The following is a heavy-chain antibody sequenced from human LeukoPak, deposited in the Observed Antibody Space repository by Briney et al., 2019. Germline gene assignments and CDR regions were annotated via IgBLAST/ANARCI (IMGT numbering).Heavy chain of an antibody. J-gene: IGHJ4*02. Sequence: PSETLSLTCTVSGGSINSYYWSWIRQPPGKGLEWMGYIYYSGSTNYNPSLKSRVTISVDTSKNQFSLNLSSVTAADTAVYYCARYSSSSTSSFDYWGQGTLVTVSS. CDR3: ARYSSSSTSSFDY. CDR1: GGSINSYY. V-gene: IGHV4-59*01. D-gene: IGHD6-6*01. CDR2: IYYSGST.